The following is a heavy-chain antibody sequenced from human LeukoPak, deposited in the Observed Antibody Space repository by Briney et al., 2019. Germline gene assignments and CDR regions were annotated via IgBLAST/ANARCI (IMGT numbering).Heavy chain of an antibody. J-gene: IGHJ5*02. V-gene: IGHV3-33*06. D-gene: IGHD3-3*01. CDR1: GFTFSSYG. CDR2: IWYDGSNK. CDR3: AKDPSQGFWSGYYTPCFDP. Sequence: LPGRSLRLSCAASGFTFSSYGMHWVRQAPGKGLEWVTVIWYDGSNKYYADSVKGRFTISRDNSKNTLYLQMNSLRAEDTAVYYCAKDPSQGFWSGYYTPCFDPWGQGTLVSVSS.